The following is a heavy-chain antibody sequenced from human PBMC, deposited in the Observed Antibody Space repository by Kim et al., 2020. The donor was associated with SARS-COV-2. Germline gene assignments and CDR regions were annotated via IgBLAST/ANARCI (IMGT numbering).Heavy chain of an antibody. V-gene: IGHV4-39*07. D-gene: IGHD2-2*01. J-gene: IGHJ4*02. CDR3: ARDDQLLPVDY. CDR2: N. Sequence: NYYHPSHKGRVTISVATSKNQFSLKLRSVTAADTAVYYCARDDQLLPVDYWGQGTLVTVSS.